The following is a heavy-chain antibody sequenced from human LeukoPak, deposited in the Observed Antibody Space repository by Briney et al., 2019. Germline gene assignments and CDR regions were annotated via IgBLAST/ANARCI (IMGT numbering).Heavy chain of an antibody. Sequence: SETLSLTCTVSGGSISSGGYYWSWIRQHPGKGLEWIGYIYYSGSTYYNPSLKSRVTISVDTSKNQFSLKLSSGTAADTAVYYCARVSLKYQLFDYWGQGTLVTVSS. CDR3: ARVSLKYQLFDY. CDR2: IYYSGST. J-gene: IGHJ4*02. D-gene: IGHD2-2*01. V-gene: IGHV4-31*03. CDR1: GGSISSGGYY.